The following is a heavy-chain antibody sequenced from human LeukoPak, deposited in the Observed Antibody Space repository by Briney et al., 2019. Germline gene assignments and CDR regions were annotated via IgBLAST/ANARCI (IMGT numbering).Heavy chain of an antibody. V-gene: IGHV4-39*07. CDR1: GGSILSSSYY. D-gene: IGHD3-22*01. CDR3: ATTLAGDSSGYLSFDY. CDR2: IYYGGST. J-gene: IGHJ4*02. Sequence: SETLSLTCTVSGGSILSSSYYWGWIRQPPGTGLEWIGSIYYGGSTDYNPSLKSRVIISVDTSKNQFSLKLSSVTAADTAVYYCATTLAGDSSGYLSFDYWGQGTLVTVSS.